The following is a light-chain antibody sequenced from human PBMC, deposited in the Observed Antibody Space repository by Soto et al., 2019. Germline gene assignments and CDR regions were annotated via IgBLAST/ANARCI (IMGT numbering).Light chain of an antibody. V-gene: IGKV3-11*01. CDR3: QRRRNWPEWP. CDR1: QSVSSY. J-gene: IGKJ1*01. Sequence: EIVLTQSPATLSLSPGERATLSCRASQSVSSYLAWYQQKPGQAPRLLIYDASNRATGLPARFSGSGSGTDFTLTISSLEPEDVAVYYCQRRRNWPEWPFAQGTKLDIK. CDR2: DAS.